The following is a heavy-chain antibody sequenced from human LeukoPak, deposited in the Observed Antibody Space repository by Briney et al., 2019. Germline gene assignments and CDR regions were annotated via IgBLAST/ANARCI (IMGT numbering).Heavy chain of an antibody. CDR2: TYYRSKWYD. CDR1: GDSVSSNSAA. V-gene: IGHV6-1*01. Sequence: SQTLSLSCAISGDSVSSNSAAWNWIRQSPSRGLEWLGRTYYRSKWYDDYAVSVKSRITINPDTSKNQFSLQLNSVTPEDTAVYYCASGWYQRGTWGPPYFDPWGQGTLVTVSS. J-gene: IGHJ5*02. CDR3: ASGWYQRGTWGPPYFDP. D-gene: IGHD6-19*01.